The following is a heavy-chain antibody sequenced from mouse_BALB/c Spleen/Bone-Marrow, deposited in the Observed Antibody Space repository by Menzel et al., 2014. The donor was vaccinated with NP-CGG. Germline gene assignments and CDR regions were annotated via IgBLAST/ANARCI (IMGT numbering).Heavy chain of an antibody. D-gene: IGHD3-1*01. J-gene: IGHJ3*01. CDR3: ARWAFDAWFAY. Sequence: VKLLESGAELMKPGASVKVSCKATGYTFXSYWIEWVKQRPGHGLEWIEEILPGSGNTNYNEKFKGKATFTADTSSNTAYMQLSSLTSEDSAVYYCARWAFDAWFAYWGQGTLVTVSA. V-gene: IGHV1-9*01. CDR1: GYTFXSYW. CDR2: ILPGSGNT.